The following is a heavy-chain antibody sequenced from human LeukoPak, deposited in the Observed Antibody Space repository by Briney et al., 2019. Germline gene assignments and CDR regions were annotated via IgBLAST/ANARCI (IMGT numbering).Heavy chain of an antibody. CDR1: GFTFDDYA. V-gene: IGHV3-43*02. D-gene: IGHD3-10*01. J-gene: IGHJ6*03. CDR2: ISGDGGST. Sequence: GGSLRLSCAASGFTFDDYAMHWVRQAPGKGLEWVSLISGDGGSTYYADPVKGRFTISRDNSKNSLYLQMNSLRTEDTALYYCAKEVRGVSYYYCYYMDVWGKGTTVTVAS. CDR3: AKEVRGVSYYYCYYMDV.